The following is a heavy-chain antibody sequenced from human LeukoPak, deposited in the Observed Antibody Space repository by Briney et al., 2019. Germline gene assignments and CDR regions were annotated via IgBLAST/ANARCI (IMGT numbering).Heavy chain of an antibody. V-gene: IGHV1-69*05. CDR3: ARARSYSSSAYDAFDI. Sequence: SVKVSCKASGCTFSSYAISWVRQPPGQGLEWMGGIIPIFGTENYAQKFQGRVTITTDESTSTAYMELSSLRSEDTAVYYCARARSYSSSAYDAFDIWGQGTMVIVSS. CDR2: IIPIFGTE. J-gene: IGHJ3*02. CDR1: GCTFSSYA. D-gene: IGHD6-6*01.